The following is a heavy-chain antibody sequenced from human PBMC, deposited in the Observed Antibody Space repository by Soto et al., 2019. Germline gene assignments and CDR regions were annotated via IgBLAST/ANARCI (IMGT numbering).Heavy chain of an antibody. CDR2: IYPGDSDT. CDR3: ARPYSSSWYYGMDV. V-gene: IGHV5-51*01. Sequence: GESLKISCKGSGYRFATYWIGWVRQKHGKGLEWMGIIYPGDSDTRYSPSFQGQVTISADKSISTAYLQWSSLKASDTAMYYCARPYSSSWYYGMDVWGQGTTVTVSS. D-gene: IGHD6-13*01. CDR1: GYRFATYW. J-gene: IGHJ6*02.